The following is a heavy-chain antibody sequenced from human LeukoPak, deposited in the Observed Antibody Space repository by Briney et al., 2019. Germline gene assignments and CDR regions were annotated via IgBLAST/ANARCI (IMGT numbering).Heavy chain of an antibody. CDR2: ISYVGSNK. Sequence: GGSLRLSCAASGFTFSSYGIHWVRQAPGKGLDWVAVISYVGSNKYYADSVKRRFTISRDNSKNTLYLQMNSLRAEDTAVYDCAKDLDREVTPWEYYYYGMDVWPQGTTVTVSS. V-gene: IGHV3-30*18. D-gene: IGHD3-10*01. CDR3: AKDLDREVTPWEYYYYGMDV. CDR1: GFTFSSYG. J-gene: IGHJ6*02.